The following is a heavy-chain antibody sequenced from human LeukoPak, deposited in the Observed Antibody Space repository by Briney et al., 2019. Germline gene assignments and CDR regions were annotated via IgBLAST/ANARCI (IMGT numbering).Heavy chain of an antibody. D-gene: IGHD5-18*01. CDR1: GYTFTGYY. Sequence: GASVKVSCKASGYTFTGYYMHWVRQAPGQGLEWMGWINPNSGGTNYAQKFQGRVTMTRDTSISTAYMELSRLRSDDTAVYYCARARTWIQLWLPDYWGQGTLVTVSS. CDR2: INPNSGGT. CDR3: ARARTWIQLWLPDY. J-gene: IGHJ4*02. V-gene: IGHV1-2*02.